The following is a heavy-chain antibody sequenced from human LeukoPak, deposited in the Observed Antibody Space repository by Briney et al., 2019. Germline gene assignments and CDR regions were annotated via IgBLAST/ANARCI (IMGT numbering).Heavy chain of an antibody. D-gene: IGHD6-19*01. CDR1: GYSISSGYY. CDR2: IYHSGST. CDR3: ARPIAVRYNWSDP. J-gene: IGHJ5*02. Sequence: SETLSLTCAVSGYSISSGYYWGWIRQPPGKGLEWIGSIYHSGSTYYNPSLKSRVTISVDTSKNQFSLKLSSVTAADTAVYYCARPIAVRYNWSDPWGQGTLVTVSS. V-gene: IGHV4-38-2*01.